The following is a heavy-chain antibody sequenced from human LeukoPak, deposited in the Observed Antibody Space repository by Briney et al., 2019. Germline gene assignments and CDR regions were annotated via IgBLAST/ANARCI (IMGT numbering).Heavy chain of an antibody. V-gene: IGHV1-8*03. Sequence: GASVKVSCKASGYTFTSYDINWVRQATGQGLEWMGWMNPNSGNTGYAQRFRGRVTITRNTSISTAYMELSSLRSEDTAVYYCARGPTGTALFDIWGQGTMVTVSS. CDR1: GYTFTSYD. CDR3: ARGPTGTALFDI. D-gene: IGHD1-1*01. J-gene: IGHJ3*02. CDR2: MNPNSGNT.